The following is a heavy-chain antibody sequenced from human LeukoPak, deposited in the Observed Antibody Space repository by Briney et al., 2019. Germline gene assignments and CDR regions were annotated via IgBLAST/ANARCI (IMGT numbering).Heavy chain of an antibody. V-gene: IGHV6-1*01. J-gene: IGHJ3*02. CDR3: ARLGLGGAFDI. CDR1: GDIVSSNSAV. CDR2: TYYRSKWYN. Sequence: SQTLSLTCAISGDIVSSNSAVWNWIRQSQSRGLEWLGRTYYRSKWYNDYAVSVKSRITIKPHTSKNHFSLQLNSATPEDTSVYYCARLGLGGAFDIWGQGTMVTVSS. D-gene: IGHD2-15*01.